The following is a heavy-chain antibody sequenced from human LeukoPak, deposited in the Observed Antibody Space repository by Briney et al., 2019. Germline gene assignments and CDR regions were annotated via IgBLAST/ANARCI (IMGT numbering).Heavy chain of an antibody. V-gene: IGHV3-74*01. CDR1: GCAFGYYW. CDR2: INGDGSSR. D-gene: IGHD6-13*01. Sequence: PGGALSLSGAASGCAFGYYWVHWVRQTPGKGLVWVSRINGDGSSRNYADSVKGRFTISRDNAKNTLYLQMNSLRAEDTAVYYCASASTHRIAAGGDYWGQGTLVTVSS. J-gene: IGHJ4*02. CDR3: ASASTHRIAAGGDY.